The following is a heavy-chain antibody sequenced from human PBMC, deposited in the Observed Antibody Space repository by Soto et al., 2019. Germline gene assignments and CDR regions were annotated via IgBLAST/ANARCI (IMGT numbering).Heavy chain of an antibody. CDR1: GFTFSRNW. J-gene: IGHJ4*02. Sequence: EVQLVESGGGLVQPGGSLRLSCAASGFTFSRNWMSWVRQAPGKGLEWVANIKRDGSEQYYGDSVKGRFTISRDNAKNSLFLQMNSLRADDTAVYYCASLEWESSGYADYWGQGTLVTVPS. CDR3: ASLEWESSGYADY. CDR2: IKRDGSEQ. D-gene: IGHD5-12*01. V-gene: IGHV3-7*03.